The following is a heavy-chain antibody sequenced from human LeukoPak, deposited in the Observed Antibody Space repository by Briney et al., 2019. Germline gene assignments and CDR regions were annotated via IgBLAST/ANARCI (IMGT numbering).Heavy chain of an antibody. V-gene: IGHV4-34*01. D-gene: IGHD2-2*01. CDR2: INHSGST. CDR3: ARAPRVVVPAAIGAFDI. J-gene: IGHJ3*02. CDR1: GGSFSGYY. Sequence: SETLSLTCAVYGGSFSGYYWSWIRQPPGKGLEWIGEINHSGSTNYNPSLKSRVTISVDTSKNQFSLKLSSVTAADTAVYYCARAPRVVVPAAIGAFDIWGQGAMVTVSS.